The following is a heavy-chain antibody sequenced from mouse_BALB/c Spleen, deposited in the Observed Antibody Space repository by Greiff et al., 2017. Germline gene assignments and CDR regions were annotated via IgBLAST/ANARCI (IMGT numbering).Heavy chain of an antibody. D-gene: IGHD1-1*01. J-gene: IGHJ2*01. Sequence: EVQLQQSGPGLVKPSQTVSLTCTVTGISITTGNYRWSWIRQFPGNKLEWIGYIYYSGTITYNPSLTSRTTITRDTSKNQFFLEMNSLTAEDTATYYCARENYYGYYFDYWGQGTTLTVSS. CDR3: ARENYYGYYFDY. CDR1: GISITTGNYR. CDR2: IYYSGTI. V-gene: IGHV3-5*02.